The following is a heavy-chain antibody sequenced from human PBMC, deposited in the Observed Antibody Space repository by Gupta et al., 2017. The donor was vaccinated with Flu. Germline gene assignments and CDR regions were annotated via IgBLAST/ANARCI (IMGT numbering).Heavy chain of an antibody. V-gene: IGHV3-30*03. CDR1: GFTFSSYA. CDR3: ASERSPGTGVGGTLDY. J-gene: IGHJ4*02. Sequence: QVQLVESGGGVVQPGRSLRLSCAASGFTFSSYAMHWVRQAPGKGLEWVAVISSDGSKKYYVDSVKGRFTISRDNSKSTQYLQLNSLRPEDTAVYHCASERSPGTGVGGTLDYWGRGTLVTVSS. D-gene: IGHD6-13*01. CDR2: ISSDGSKK.